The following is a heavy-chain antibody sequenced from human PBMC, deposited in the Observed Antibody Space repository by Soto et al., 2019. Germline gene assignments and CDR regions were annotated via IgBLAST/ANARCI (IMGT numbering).Heavy chain of an antibody. D-gene: IGHD3-10*01. J-gene: IGHJ4*02. Sequence: GGSLRLSCAASGFIFKMYWMHWVRQSPGKGLVWISRIYNDGTYSDYADSVRGRFTITRDNVNDTLYLQMNNLRAEDSGLYYCTRGPRPISTGTGAYWGQGTQVTVSS. CDR1: GFIFKMYW. CDR3: TRGPRPISTGTGAY. V-gene: IGHV3-74*01. CDR2: IYNDGTYS.